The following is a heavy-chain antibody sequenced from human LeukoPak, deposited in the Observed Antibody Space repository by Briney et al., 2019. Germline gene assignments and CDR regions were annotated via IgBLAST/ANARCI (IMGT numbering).Heavy chain of an antibody. CDR1: GGTFSSYN. CDR3: ARGRLGELSLDPHFDD. D-gene: IGHD3-16*01. V-gene: IGHV1-69*13. J-gene: IGHJ4*02. CDR2: IIPIFATA. Sequence: ASVKVSCKASGGTFSSYNMNWVRQAPGHGLEWVGGIIPIFATADYAQKFQGRVTITADESTSTVYMELSSLRSEDTAVYYCARGRLGELSLDPHFDDWGQGTLVTVSS.